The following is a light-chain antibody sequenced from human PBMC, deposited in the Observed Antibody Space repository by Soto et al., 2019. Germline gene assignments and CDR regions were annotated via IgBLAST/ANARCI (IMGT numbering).Light chain of an antibody. CDR2: DVS. J-gene: IGLJ2*01. Sequence: QSALTQPASVSGSPGQSITISCTGTSSYVGSYNYVSWYQQNPGKAPKLIIHDVSNRPSGVSNRFSGSKSGNTASLTISWLQAEDEANYYCSSYTSTNTLIFGGVTKLTVL. CDR1: SSYVGSYNY. CDR3: SSYTSTNTLI. V-gene: IGLV2-14*01.